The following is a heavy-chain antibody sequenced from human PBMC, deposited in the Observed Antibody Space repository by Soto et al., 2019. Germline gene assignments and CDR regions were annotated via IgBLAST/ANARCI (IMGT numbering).Heavy chain of an antibody. CDR2: INPKSGGS. Sequence: ASVKVSCKASGYTFTGYYIHWVRQAPGQGLEWMGWINPKSGGSHYAQKFQGRVTMTRDTSISTAYMELTRLRSDYTVVYYCARDRENIVRGVIIGGAFDIWGQGTMVTVSS. J-gene: IGHJ3*02. CDR1: GYTFTGYY. V-gene: IGHV1-2*02. CDR3: ARDRENIVRGVIIGGAFDI. D-gene: IGHD3-10*01.